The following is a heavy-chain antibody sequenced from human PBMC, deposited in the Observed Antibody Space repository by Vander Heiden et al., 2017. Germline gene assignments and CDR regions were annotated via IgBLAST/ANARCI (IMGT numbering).Heavy chain of an antibody. CDR2: ISYDGSNK. V-gene: IGHV3-30*18. D-gene: IGHD3-10*01. CDR3: AKGSRVSYSYYFDY. J-gene: IGHJ4*02. CDR1: GFPFGSYG. Sequence: QVQLVESGGGVVQPGRSLRLSCAASGFPFGSYGMRWVRQAPGKGLEWVEVISYDGSNKYYADSVKGRFTISRDNSKNTLYLQMNSLRAEDTAVYYCAKGSRVSYSYYFDYWGQGTLVTVSS.